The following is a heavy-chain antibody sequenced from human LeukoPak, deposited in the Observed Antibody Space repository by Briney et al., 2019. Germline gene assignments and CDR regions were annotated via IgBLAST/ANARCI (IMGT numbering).Heavy chain of an antibody. Sequence: SETLSLTCTDSGGSISSYYWSWIRQPPGKGLEWIGYIYYSGSTNYNPSLKSRVTISVDTSKNQYSLKLSSVTAADTAVYYCASLGYSYGYNTPSYYYYYMDVWGKGTTVTVSS. D-gene: IGHD5-18*01. CDR3: ASLGYSYGYNTPSYYYYYMDV. CDR1: GGSISSYY. J-gene: IGHJ6*03. V-gene: IGHV4-59*08. CDR2: IYYSGST.